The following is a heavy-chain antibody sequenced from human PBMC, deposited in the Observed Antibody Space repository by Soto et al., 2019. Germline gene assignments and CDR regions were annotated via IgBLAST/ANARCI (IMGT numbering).Heavy chain of an antibody. CDR3: AHRVLRTVFGLVTTTAIYFDF. J-gene: IGHJ4*02. CDR1: GFSLTTSGVG. V-gene: IGHV2-5*02. D-gene: IGHD3-3*01. Sequence: QITLNESGPTQVKPRQTLTLTCTFSGFSLTTSGVGVGWIRQSPGKAPEWLALIYWDDDKRYSPSLKSRLTITKDTSKNQGVLTMADLDHADTATYYCAHRVLRTVFGLVTTTAIYFDFWGQGTPVAVSS. CDR2: IYWDDDK.